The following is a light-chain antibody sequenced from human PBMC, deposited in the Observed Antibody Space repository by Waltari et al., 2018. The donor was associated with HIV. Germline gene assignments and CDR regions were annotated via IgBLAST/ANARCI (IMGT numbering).Light chain of an antibody. CDR2: AAS. J-gene: IGKJ1*01. CDR1: QSISSY. CDR3: QQGYSTPPT. V-gene: IGKV1-39*01. Sequence: DIQMTQSPSSLSASVGDRVTITCRASQSISSYLNLYQQKPGKAPKLLIYAASSLQSGVPSRFSGSGSGTDFTLTISSLQPEDFATYYCQQGYSTPPTFGQGTKVEIK.